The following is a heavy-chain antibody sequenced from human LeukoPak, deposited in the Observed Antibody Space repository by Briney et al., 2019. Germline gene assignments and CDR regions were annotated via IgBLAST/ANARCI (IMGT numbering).Heavy chain of an antibody. Sequence: PGGSLRLSCAASGFTFSGYAMSWVRQAPGKGLEWVSAISGSGGGTYYGDSVKGRFTISRDNSKNTLYLQMNSLRAEDTAVYYCVKDQGFYYDSSVYYWGQGTLVTVSS. CDR1: GFTFSGYA. CDR3: VKDQGFYYDSSVYY. J-gene: IGHJ4*02. V-gene: IGHV3-23*01. CDR2: ISGSGGGT. D-gene: IGHD3-22*01.